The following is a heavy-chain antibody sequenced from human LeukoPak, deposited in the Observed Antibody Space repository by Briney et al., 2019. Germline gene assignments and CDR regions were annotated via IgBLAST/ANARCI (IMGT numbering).Heavy chain of an antibody. V-gene: IGHV4-59*01. J-gene: IGHJ4*02. CDR1: GGSISGFY. Sequence: SETLSLTCTVSGGSISGFYWSWIRQPPGKGLEWIGYIYYSGSTNYNPSLKSRVTISVHTSKNQFSLRLSSVTAADTAVYCCARGSPYDSTVFYYVDYFDYWGQGTLVTVSS. CDR3: ARGSPYDSTVFYYVDYFDY. D-gene: IGHD3-22*01. CDR2: IYYSGST.